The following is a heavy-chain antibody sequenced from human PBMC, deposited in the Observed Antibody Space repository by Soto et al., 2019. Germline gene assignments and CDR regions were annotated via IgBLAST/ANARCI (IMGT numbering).Heavy chain of an antibody. CDR1: GGSISSYY. V-gene: IGHV4-59*01. CDR2: IYYSGST. CDR3: ARVKQQLGSYYYYGMDV. D-gene: IGHD6-13*01. J-gene: IGHJ6*02. Sequence: SETLSLTCTVSGGSISSYYWSWIRQPPGKGLEWIGYIYYSGSTNYNPSLKSRVTISVDTSKNQSSLKLSSVTAADTAVYYCARVKQQLGSYYYYGMDVWGQGTTVTVSS.